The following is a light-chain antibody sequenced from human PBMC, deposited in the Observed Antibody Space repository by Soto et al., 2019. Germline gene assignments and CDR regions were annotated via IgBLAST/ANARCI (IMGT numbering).Light chain of an antibody. V-gene: IGKV3-15*01. CDR2: GAS. J-gene: IGKJ1*01. Sequence: VMTQSPATLSVSPGERTTLSCRASETVNKNLAWYQQQPGQAPRLLMFGASTRATGIPARFSGGGSGTNFTLTSSSMQYEDFAVYYCQQYNKWPGTFGQGTKVEI. CDR3: QQYNKWPGT. CDR1: ETVNKN.